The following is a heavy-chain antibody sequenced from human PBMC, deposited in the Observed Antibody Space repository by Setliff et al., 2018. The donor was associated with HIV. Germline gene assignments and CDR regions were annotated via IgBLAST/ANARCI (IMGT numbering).Heavy chain of an antibody. CDR3: ARDFGGRWTFDY. J-gene: IGHJ4*02. CDR2: ITPSDGNT. CDR1: GYTFTSDH. Sequence: ASVKVSCKAPGYTFTSDHMHWVRQAPGQGLEWMGMITPSDGNTNYEQKFQGRVTMTRDTSTTTVYMELSSLTSEDTAIYYCARDFGGRWTFDYWGQGTLVTVSS. V-gene: IGHV1-46*01. D-gene: IGHD3-10*01.